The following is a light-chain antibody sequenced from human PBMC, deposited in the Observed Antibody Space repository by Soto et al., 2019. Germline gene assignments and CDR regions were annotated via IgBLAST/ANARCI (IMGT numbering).Light chain of an antibody. V-gene: IGLV2-11*01. CDR2: DVS. Sequence: QSVLTQPRSVTGSPGQSVTISCTGTISDGGGYNYVSDYHHLTGEDPEQWIYDVSKRPSGVPDRFSGSKSGKAASLTISGLQAEDEADYYCFSYACSYRYVFGTGTKVTVL. CDR3: FSYACSYRYV. CDR1: ISDGGGYNY. J-gene: IGLJ1*01.